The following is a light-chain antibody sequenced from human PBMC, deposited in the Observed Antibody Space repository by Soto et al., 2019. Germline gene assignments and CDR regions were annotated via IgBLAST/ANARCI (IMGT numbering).Light chain of an antibody. J-gene: IGKJ1*01. CDR3: QQSYSLPRT. V-gene: IGKV1-8*01. Sequence: AIRMTQSPSSLSASTGDRVTITCRASQGISSYLAWYQQKPGKAPKLLISGVSTLQSGVPSRFSGSGSGTDFTLTITPLQPEDFATYYCQQSYSLPRTFGQGTKVDIK. CDR2: GVS. CDR1: QGISSY.